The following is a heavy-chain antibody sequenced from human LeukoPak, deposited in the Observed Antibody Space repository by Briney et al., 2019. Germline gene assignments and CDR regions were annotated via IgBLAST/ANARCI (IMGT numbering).Heavy chain of an antibody. CDR3: ARESGDRYYFDY. CDR2: INPNSGGT. Sequence: ASVKVSCKASGYTFTGYYMHWVRQAAGQGLEWMGWINPNSGGTNYAQKFQGRVTMTRDTSISTAYMELSRLRSDDTAVYYCARESGDRYYFDYWGQGTLVTVSS. D-gene: IGHD1-26*01. J-gene: IGHJ4*02. V-gene: IGHV1-2*02. CDR1: GYTFTGYY.